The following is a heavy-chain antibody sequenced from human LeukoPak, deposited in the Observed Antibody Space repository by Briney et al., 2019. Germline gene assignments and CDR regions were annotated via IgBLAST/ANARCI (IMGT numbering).Heavy chain of an antibody. CDR2: ISAYNGNT. J-gene: IGHJ6*03. V-gene: IGHV1-18*01. Sequence: ASVKVSCKASGYTFTSYGISWVRQAPGQGLEWMGWISAYNGNTNYAQKLQGRVTMTTDTSTSTAYMELRSLRSDDTAVYYCARDGGTYGSGSYGYYYYMDVWGKGTTVTVSS. CDR3: ARDGGTYGSGSYGYYYYMDV. D-gene: IGHD3-10*01. CDR1: GYTFTSYG.